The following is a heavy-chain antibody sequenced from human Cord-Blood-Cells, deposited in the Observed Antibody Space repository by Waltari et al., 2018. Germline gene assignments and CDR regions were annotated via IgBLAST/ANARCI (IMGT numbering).Heavy chain of an antibody. J-gene: IGHJ5*02. Sequence: QLQLQESGPGLVKPSETLSLTCTVSGGSISSSSYYWVWIRQPPGKGLEWIGSIYYSGSTYYNPSLKSRVTISVDTSKNQFSLKLSSVTAADTAVYYCARRSSWYNWFDPWGQGTLVTVSS. CDR2: IYYSGST. V-gene: IGHV4-39*07. D-gene: IGHD6-13*01. CDR3: ARRSSWYNWFDP. CDR1: GGSISSSSYY.